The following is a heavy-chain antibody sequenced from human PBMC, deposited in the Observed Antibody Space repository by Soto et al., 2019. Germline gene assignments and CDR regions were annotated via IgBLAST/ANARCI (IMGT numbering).Heavy chain of an antibody. Sequence: QVELVQSGAEVKKPGASVTVSCKASGYSFTAYFMHWVRQAPGQGLEWVGRINPSSGSTSYAQKFQGRVTMTRDTSTSTVYMELSSLRSEDTAVFYCARASGSLVYGMDVWGQGTTVTVSS. CDR3: ARASGSLVYGMDV. CDR1: GYSFTAYF. V-gene: IGHV1-46*01. D-gene: IGHD3-10*01. J-gene: IGHJ6*02. CDR2: INPSSGST.